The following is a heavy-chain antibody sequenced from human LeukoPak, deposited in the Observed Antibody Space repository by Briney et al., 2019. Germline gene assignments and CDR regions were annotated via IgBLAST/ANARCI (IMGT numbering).Heavy chain of an antibody. V-gene: IGHV4-34*01. Sequence: SETLSLTCAVYGGSFSGYYWNWIRQPPGKGLEWIGEINHGGSTNYNLSLKSRVTISVDTSKNQFSLNLSSVTAADTAVYYCARGGTMIRGVIPRDYWGQGTLVTVSS. CDR3: ARGGTMIRGVIPRDY. D-gene: IGHD3-10*01. CDR2: INHGGST. CDR1: GGSFSGYY. J-gene: IGHJ4*02.